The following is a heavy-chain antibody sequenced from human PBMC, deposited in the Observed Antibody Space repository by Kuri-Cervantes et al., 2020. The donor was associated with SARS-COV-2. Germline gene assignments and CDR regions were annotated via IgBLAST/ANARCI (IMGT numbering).Heavy chain of an antibody. CDR1: YGTLTGYQ. J-gene: IGHJ6*03. Sequence: SQTLSLTCALYYGTLTGYQWSWIRQPPGKGLEWIGGINHRGDTYYNPSREGRVTISRDTSANKFSLRLSSVTAADTAVYYCARGINGYFFFYYLDVWGKGTTVTVSS. D-gene: IGHD3-22*01. CDR2: INHRGDT. CDR3: ARGINGYFFFYYLDV. V-gene: IGHV4-34*01.